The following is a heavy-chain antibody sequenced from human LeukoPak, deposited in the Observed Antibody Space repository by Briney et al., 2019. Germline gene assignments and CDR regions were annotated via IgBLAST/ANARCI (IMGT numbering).Heavy chain of an antibody. Sequence: PGGSLSLSCAASGFTFSSYSMNWVRQAPGKGLEWVSSIGSDSTYIYYTDSVKGRFTISRDNAKNSLYLQMNSLRAEDTAVYYCATGDGYWGQGTLVAVSS. CDR2: IGSDSTYI. D-gene: IGHD7-27*01. CDR3: ATGDGY. J-gene: IGHJ4*02. V-gene: IGHV3-21*01. CDR1: GFTFSSYS.